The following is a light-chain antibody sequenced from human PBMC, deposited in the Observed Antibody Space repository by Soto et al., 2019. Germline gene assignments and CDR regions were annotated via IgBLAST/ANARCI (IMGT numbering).Light chain of an antibody. CDR1: QSVSSSF. J-gene: IGKJ1*01. CDR3: QEYGTSRT. V-gene: IGKV3-20*01. Sequence: IALTPAPGTPSFFPGGRATPSCRASQSVSSSFLAWYPQRPGQDPRLLIYPASNTAPGIPDRFSGSGSGTDFTLTISTLEPEDFAVYYCQEYGTSRTFGQGT. CDR2: PAS.